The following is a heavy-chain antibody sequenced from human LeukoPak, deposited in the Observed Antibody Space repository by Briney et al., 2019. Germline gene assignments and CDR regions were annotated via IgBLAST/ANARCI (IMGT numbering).Heavy chain of an antibody. CDR2: VFTSGTT. V-gene: IGHV4-4*07. D-gene: IGHD3-10*01. CDR3: ARTRYGSGSYTFLDY. J-gene: IGHJ4*02. CDR1: RGSISNFY. Sequence: SETLSLTCTVSRGSISNFYWSWVRQPAGKGLEWVGHVFTSGTTNYNPSLKSRVTMSIDTSKNQFSLKLSPVTAADTAVYYCARTRYGSGSYTFLDYWGQGTLVTVSS.